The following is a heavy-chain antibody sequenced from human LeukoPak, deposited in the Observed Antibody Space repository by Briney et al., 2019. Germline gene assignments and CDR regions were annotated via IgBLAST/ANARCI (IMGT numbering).Heavy chain of an antibody. V-gene: IGHV5-51*01. D-gene: IGHD3-22*01. Sequence: GESLKISCKGSGYSFSSYWIGWVRQMPGKGLEWMGIIYPGDSDTRYSPSFQGQVTISADKSISTAYLQWSSLKASDTAMYYCARRPSERDYYDSSGYRWGQGTLVTVSS. CDR1: GYSFSSYW. J-gene: IGHJ4*02. CDR2: IYPGDSDT. CDR3: ARRPSERDYYDSSGYR.